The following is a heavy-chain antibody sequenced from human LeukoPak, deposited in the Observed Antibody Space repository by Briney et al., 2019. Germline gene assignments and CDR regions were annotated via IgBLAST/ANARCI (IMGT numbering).Heavy chain of an antibody. CDR1: GFTLSSYE. CDR3: AKGSEYSGYDLYYYYYMDV. Sequence: TGGSLRLSCTASGFTLSSYEMSWIRQAPGKGLEWVSAISGSGGSTYYADSVKGRFTISRDNSKNTLYLQMNSLRAEDTAVYYCAKGSEYSGYDLYYYYYMDVWGKGTTVTISS. CDR2: ISGSGGST. D-gene: IGHD5-12*01. J-gene: IGHJ6*03. V-gene: IGHV3-23*01.